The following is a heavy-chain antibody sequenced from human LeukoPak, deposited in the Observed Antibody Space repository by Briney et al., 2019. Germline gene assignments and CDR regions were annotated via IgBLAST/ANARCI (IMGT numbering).Heavy chain of an antibody. CDR1: GFTFSSYW. J-gene: IGHJ4*02. D-gene: IGHD7-27*01. CDR3: AKRTVWLTGGGFGY. Sequence: GGSLRLSCAASGFTFSSYWMSWVRQAPGKGLEWVANIKQDGSEKYYVDSVKGRFTISRDNSKNTLYLQMNSLRVEDTAVYYCAKRTVWLTGGGFGYWGQGTLVTVSS. V-gene: IGHV3-7*03. CDR2: IKQDGSEK.